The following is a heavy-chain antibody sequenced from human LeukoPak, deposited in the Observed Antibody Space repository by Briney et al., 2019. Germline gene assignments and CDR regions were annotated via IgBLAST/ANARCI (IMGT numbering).Heavy chain of an antibody. CDR2: IYYSGST. D-gene: IGHD4-17*01. Sequence: SETLSLTCTVSGGSTSTSSYYWDWIRQPPGKGLEWIGSIYYSGSTYYNPSLKSRVTISVDTSKNQFSLKLSSVTAADTAVYYCTRRGGMTTVTHWGQGTLVTVSS. V-gene: IGHV4-39*01. CDR3: TRRGGMTTVTH. CDR1: GGSTSTSSYY. J-gene: IGHJ4*02.